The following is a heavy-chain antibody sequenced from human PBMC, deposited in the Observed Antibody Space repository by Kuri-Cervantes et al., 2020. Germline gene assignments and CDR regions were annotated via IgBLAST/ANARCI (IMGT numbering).Heavy chain of an antibody. D-gene: IGHD3-10*01. V-gene: IGHV4-4*02. J-gene: IGHJ4*02. CDR1: GGSISSSNW. CDR2: IYHSGST. CDR3: AREGSHITMVRGVDY. Sequence: GSLRLSCAVSGGSISSSNWWSWVRQPPGKGLEWIGEIYHSGSTNYNPSLKSRVTISVDRSKNQFSLKLSSVTAADTAVYYCAREGSHITMVRGVDYWGQGTLVTVSS.